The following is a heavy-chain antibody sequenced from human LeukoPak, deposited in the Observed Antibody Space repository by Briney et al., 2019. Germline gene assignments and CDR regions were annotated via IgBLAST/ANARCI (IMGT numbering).Heavy chain of an antibody. CDR3: AKDVRGWGEYFDY. CDR2: ISGSGGST. J-gene: IGHJ4*02. V-gene: IGHV3-23*01. CDR1: GFTFSSYA. D-gene: IGHD3-10*02. Sequence: GGSLKLSCAASGFTFSSYAMSWVRQAPGKGLEWVSAISGSGGSTYYADSVKGRFTISGDNSKNTLYLQMNSLRAEDTAVYYCAKDVRGWGEYFDYWGQGTLVTVSS.